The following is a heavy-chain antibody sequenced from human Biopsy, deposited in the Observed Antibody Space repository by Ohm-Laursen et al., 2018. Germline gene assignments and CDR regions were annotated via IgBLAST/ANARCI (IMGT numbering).Heavy chain of an antibody. Sequence: SLRLSCAASGFTFSSYWMNWVRQVPGKGLVWVATINKDGSTLQYVDSVRGRFTISRDNAKNTLHLQMNSLRADDTAIYYCAKDLHNYGMDVWGQGTTVIVYS. CDR1: GFTFSSYW. CDR2: INKDGSTL. V-gene: IGHV3-74*03. J-gene: IGHJ6*02. CDR3: AKDLHNYGMDV.